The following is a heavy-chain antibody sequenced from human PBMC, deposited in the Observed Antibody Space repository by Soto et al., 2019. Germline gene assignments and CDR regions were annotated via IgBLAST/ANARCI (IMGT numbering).Heavy chain of an antibody. Sequence: GGSLRLSCEVSGFSFSTYWMTWVRQAPGRGPEWVANMSPGGIATHYMDSVKGRFTISGDNAKNSVYLQMNSLRGDDTAVYYCATKGDSGSIWGQGTLVTVSS. J-gene: IGHJ4*02. V-gene: IGHV3-7*01. CDR2: MSPGGIAT. CDR3: ATKGDSGSI. D-gene: IGHD3-22*01. CDR1: GFSFSTYW.